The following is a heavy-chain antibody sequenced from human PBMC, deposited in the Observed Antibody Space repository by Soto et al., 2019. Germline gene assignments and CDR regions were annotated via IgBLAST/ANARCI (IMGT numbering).Heavy chain of an antibody. J-gene: IGHJ6*02. D-gene: IGHD6-13*01. CDR3: EKEIGSSWYGMDV. Sequence: QVQLVESGGGVVQPGRSLRLSCAASGFTFSSYGMHWVRQAPGKGLEWVAVISYDGSNKYYADSVKGRFTISRDNSKNTLYLQMNSLRAEDTAVYYCEKEIGSSWYGMDVWGQGTMVTVSS. V-gene: IGHV3-30*18. CDR1: GFTFSSYG. CDR2: ISYDGSNK.